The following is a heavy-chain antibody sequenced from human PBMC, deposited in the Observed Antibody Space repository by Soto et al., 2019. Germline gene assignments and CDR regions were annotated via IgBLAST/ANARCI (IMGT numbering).Heavy chain of an antibody. D-gene: IGHD6-6*01. CDR3: ARGRTKKIAALGRHYYYYYMDV. J-gene: IGHJ6*03. CDR2: MNPNSGNT. Sequence: GASVKVSCKASGYTFTSYAIHWVRQATGQRREWMGWMNPNSGNTGYAQKFQGRVTITRNTSISTAYMELSSLRSEDTAVYYCARGRTKKIAALGRHYYYYYMDVWGKGTTVTVSS. CDR1: GYTFTSYA. V-gene: IGHV1-8*03.